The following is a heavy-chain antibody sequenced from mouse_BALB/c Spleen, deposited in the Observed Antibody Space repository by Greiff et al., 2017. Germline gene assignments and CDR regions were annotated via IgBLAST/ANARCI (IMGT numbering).Heavy chain of an antibody. V-gene: IGHV2-2*02. CDR3: ARIERDYDEDYYYAMDY. D-gene: IGHD2-4*01. CDR1: GFSLTSYG. CDR2: IWSGGST. J-gene: IGHJ4*01. Sequence: VQLQQSGPGLVQPSQSLSITCTVSGFSLTSYGVHWVRQSPGKGLEWLGVIWSGGSTDYNAAFISRLSISKDNSKSQVFFKMNSLQANDTAIYYCARIERDYDEDYYYAMDYWGQGTSVTVSS.